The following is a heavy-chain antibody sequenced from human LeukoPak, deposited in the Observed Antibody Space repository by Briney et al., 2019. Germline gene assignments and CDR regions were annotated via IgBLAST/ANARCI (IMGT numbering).Heavy chain of an antibody. Sequence: SQSLSLTCTVSGDSISTGSNYWSWLPQPPGKGLEWFRYIYDSGNTNANSSLKRLATISVDTSKNQCCLMLSSVTAADTAVYYCASAALGREPRIDYWGRGTVVTVS. V-gene: IGHV4-61*01. CDR2: IYDSGNT. J-gene: IGHJ4*02. D-gene: IGHD1-14*01. CDR1: GDSISTGSNY. CDR3: ASAALGREPRIDY.